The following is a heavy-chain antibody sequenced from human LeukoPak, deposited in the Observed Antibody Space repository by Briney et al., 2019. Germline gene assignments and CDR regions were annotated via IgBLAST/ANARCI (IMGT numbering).Heavy chain of an antibody. CDR1: GFTFSTYG. Sequence: GGSLRLSCTASGFTFSTYGMHWVRQAPGKGLEWVAHDGNVKVYADSVKGRFTISRDNSKNTLYLELNSLRVEDTAVYYCARVLTVTFDSWGQGTLVTVSS. CDR3: ARVLTVTFDS. J-gene: IGHJ4*02. V-gene: IGHV3-33*01. CDR2: DGNVK. D-gene: IGHD4-17*01.